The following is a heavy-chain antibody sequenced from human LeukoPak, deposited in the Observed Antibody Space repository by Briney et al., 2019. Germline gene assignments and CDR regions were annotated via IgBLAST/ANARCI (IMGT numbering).Heavy chain of an antibody. Sequence: SETLSLTCAVYGGSFSGYYWSWIRQPPGKGLEWIGEINHSGSTNHNPSLKSRVTISVDTSKNQFSLKLSSVTAADTAVYYCARLGSGSYYDSRGQFDYWGQGTLVTVSS. CDR1: GGSFSGYY. J-gene: IGHJ4*02. CDR2: INHSGST. D-gene: IGHD1-26*01. V-gene: IGHV4-34*01. CDR3: ARLGSGSYYDSRGQFDY.